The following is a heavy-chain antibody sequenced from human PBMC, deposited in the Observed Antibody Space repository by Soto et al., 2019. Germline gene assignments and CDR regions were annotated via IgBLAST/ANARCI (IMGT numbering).Heavy chain of an antibody. CDR3: AKDPTVDDWYFDL. CDR2: ISYDGSNK. CDR1: GFTFSNYG. Sequence: QVQLVESGGGVVQPGRSLRLSCAASGFTFSNYGVHWVRQAPGKGLEWVAVISYDGSNKYYADSVKGRFTISRDNSKNTLYLQMNSLRAEDTALYYCAKDPTVDDWYFDLWGRGTLVTVSS. J-gene: IGHJ2*01. D-gene: IGHD4-17*01. V-gene: IGHV3-30*18.